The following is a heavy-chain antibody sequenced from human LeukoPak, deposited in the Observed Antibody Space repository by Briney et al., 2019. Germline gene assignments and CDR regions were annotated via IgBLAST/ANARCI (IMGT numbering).Heavy chain of an antibody. D-gene: IGHD3-3*01. CDR1: GFTFGDYY. CDR3: ARATRGLRFLEWPYYFDY. CDR2: ISNSGSSI. J-gene: IGHJ4*02. Sequence: GGSLRLSCAASGFTFGDYYVSWIRQTPGKGLEWVSYISNSGSSIYYADSVKGRFTISRDNAKNSLYLQMNSLRAEDTAVYYCARATRGLRFLEWPYYFDYWGQGTLVTVSS. V-gene: IGHV3-11*04.